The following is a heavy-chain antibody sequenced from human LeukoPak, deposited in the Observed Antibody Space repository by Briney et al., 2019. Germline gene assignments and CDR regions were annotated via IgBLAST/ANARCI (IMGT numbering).Heavy chain of an antibody. V-gene: IGHV3-23*01. J-gene: IGHJ4*02. CDR2: ISGSGGTT. CDR1: GFTFSSCA. D-gene: IGHD2-21*02. CDR3: AKDRSLGVEVTTNPQFDY. Sequence: GGSLRLSCAVSGFTFSSCAMSWVRQAPGKGLEWVSVISGSGGTTHYADSVKGRFTITRDKSKNTLHLQMNSLRAEDTAVYYCAKDRSLGVEVTTNPQFDYWGQGTLVTVSS.